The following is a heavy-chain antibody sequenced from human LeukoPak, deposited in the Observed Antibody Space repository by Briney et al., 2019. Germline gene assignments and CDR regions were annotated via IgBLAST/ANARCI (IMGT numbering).Heavy chain of an antibody. CDR3: VRDATVVPPYYGMDV. CDR1: GSTVSRNY. V-gene: IGHV3-66*01. J-gene: IGHJ6*02. CDR2: IYSGGTT. D-gene: IGHD4-23*01. Sequence: GGSLRLSCAASGSTVSRNYMSWVRQAPGKGPEWVSVIYSGGTTYYTNSVKGRFTISRDDSENTLILQMNSLRAEDTAVYYCVRDATVVPPYYGMDVWGQGTTVTVSS.